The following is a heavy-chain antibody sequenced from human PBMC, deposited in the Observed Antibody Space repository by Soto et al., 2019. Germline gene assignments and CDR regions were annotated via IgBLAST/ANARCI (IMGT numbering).Heavy chain of an antibody. CDR1: GFTFSSYG. V-gene: IGHV3-30*18. CDR2: ISYDGSNK. CDR3: AKDPNSSSDMNYYYYYGMDD. J-gene: IGHJ6*02. D-gene: IGHD6-6*01. Sequence: QVQLVESGGGVVQPGRSLRLSCAASGFTFSSYGMHWVRQAPGKGLEWVAVISYDGSNKYYADSVKGRFTISRDNSKNTLYLQMNSLRAEDTAVYYCAKDPNSSSDMNYYYYYGMDDWGQGTTVTVSS.